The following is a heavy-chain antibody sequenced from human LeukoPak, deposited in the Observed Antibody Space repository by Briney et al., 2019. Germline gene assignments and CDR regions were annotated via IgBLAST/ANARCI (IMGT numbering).Heavy chain of an antibody. CDR3: ARDPRDTGGSYDS. D-gene: IGHD2-8*02. V-gene: IGHV1-2*02. CDR1: GYTFTIYY. J-gene: IGHJ5*01. CDR2: INPTNGAT. Sequence: ASVTVSFKASGYTFTIYYIHWVRQAPGQGRDWVGYINPTNGATNSSQTFQGRLTMTRDTSISTAYMEVSSLKSDDTAVYYCARDPRDTGGSYDSWGQGTLLTVSS.